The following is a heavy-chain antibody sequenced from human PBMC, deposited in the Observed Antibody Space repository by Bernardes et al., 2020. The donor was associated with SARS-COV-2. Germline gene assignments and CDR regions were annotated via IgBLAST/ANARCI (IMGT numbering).Heavy chain of an antibody. CDR1: GFTFSSYW. CDR2: INSDGGLT. CDR3: ARDPETFISGFGWFDP. D-gene: IGHD3-9*01. J-gene: IGHJ5*02. V-gene: IGHV3-74*01. Sequence: GSLRLSFVASGFTFSSYWMHWVRQAPGKGLEWVSRINSDGGLTSYADSVKGRFTISRDNAKNTLYLQMNSLRAEDTAVYFCARDPETFISGFGWFDPWGQGTLVTVSS.